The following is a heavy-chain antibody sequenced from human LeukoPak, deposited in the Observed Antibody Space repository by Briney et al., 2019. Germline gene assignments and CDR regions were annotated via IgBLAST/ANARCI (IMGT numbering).Heavy chain of an antibody. CDR3: ARGLVNTITMIHPFSSFDI. CDR2: IYYSGST. J-gene: IGHJ3*02. D-gene: IGHD3-22*01. CDR1: GGSISSYY. Sequence: PSETLSLTCTVSGGSISSYYWSWIRQPPGKGLEWIGRIYYSGSTNYNPSLKSRVTISVDTSKNQFSLKLSSVTAADTAVYYCARGLVNTITMIHPFSSFDIWGEGTMVTVS. V-gene: IGHV4-59*01.